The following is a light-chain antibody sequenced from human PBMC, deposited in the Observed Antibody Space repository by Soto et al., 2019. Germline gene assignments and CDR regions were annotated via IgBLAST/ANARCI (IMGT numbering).Light chain of an antibody. CDR2: GDN. V-gene: IGLV1-40*01. J-gene: IGLJ2*01. CDR1: SSNIGSFYY. Sequence: QSVLTQPPSVSGAPGQRVTIPCTGISSNIGSFYYVHWYQQRPGTVPKLLIYGDNNRPSGFPDRFSGSKSGTSASLAITGLQADDEADYYCQSYDNSLSHVVFGGGTKLTVL. CDR3: QSYDNSLSHVV.